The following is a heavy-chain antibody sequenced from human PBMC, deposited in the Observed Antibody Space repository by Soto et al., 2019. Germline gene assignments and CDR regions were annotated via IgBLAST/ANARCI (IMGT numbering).Heavy chain of an antibody. J-gene: IGHJ3*02. D-gene: IGHD1-26*01. CDR1: GYTITEYY. V-gene: IGHV1-2*02. Sequence: ASVKVSCKASGYTITEYYVNWVRPAPGQGLEWMGWINPNSGGTNYAQKFQGRVTMTRDTSLSTAYMALSRLRSDDTAVYYCARGGATDAFDIWGQGTMVTVSS. CDR2: INPNSGGT. CDR3: ARGGATDAFDI.